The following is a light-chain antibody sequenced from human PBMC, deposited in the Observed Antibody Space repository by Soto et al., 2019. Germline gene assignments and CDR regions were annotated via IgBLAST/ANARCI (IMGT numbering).Light chain of an antibody. Sequence: DIVMTQSPLSLPVTPGEPASISCRSSQSLRHSNGYNYLDWYLQKPGQSPQLLIYLCSNRASGVPDRFSGSGSGPDFKLKISRVEAEDVGVYYCLQARQMLRTFGGGNKGDIK. CDR2: LCS. V-gene: IGKV2-28*01. J-gene: IGKJ4*01. CDR3: LQARQMLRT. CDR1: QSLRHSNGYNY.